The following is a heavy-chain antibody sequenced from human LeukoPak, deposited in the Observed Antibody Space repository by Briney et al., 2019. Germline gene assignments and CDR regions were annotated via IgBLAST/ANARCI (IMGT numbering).Heavy chain of an antibody. J-gene: IGHJ4*02. CDR2: INPNSGGT. D-gene: IGHD3-22*01. CDR1: GGTFSSYA. CDR3: AREGLGGYGFDY. Sequence: ASVKASCKASGGTFSSYAISWVRQAPGQGLEWMGWINPNSGGTNYAQKFQGRVTMTRDTSISTAYMELSRLRSDDTAVYYCAREGLGGYGFDYWGQGTLVTVSS. V-gene: IGHV1-2*02.